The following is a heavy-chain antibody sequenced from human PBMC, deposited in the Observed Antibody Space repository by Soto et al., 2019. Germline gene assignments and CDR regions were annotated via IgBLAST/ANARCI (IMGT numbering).Heavy chain of an antibody. D-gene: IGHD3-10*01. V-gene: IGHV1-69*13. CDR3: ARGLDMVRGAHLYYYGMDV. CDR1: GGTFSSYA. CDR2: IIPIFGTT. Sequence: SVKVSCKASGGTFSSYAISWVRQAPGQGLEWMGGIIPIFGTTNYAQKFQGRVTITADESTSTAYMELSSLRSEDTAVYYCARGLDMVRGAHLYYYGMDVWGQGTTVTVSS. J-gene: IGHJ6*02.